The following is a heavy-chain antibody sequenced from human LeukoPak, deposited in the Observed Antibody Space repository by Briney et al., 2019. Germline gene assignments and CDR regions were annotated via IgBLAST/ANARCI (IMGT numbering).Heavy chain of an antibody. J-gene: IGHJ4*02. V-gene: IGHV3-20*04. CDR1: GFTFDDYG. CDR2: INWNGGST. Sequence: GGSLRLSCAASGFTFDDYGMSWVRQAPGKGLERVSGINWNGGSTGYADSVKGRFTISRDNAKNSLYLQMNSLRAEDTAVYYCARDLYRIVVVPHYFDYWGQGTLVTVSS. D-gene: IGHD3-22*01. CDR3: ARDLYRIVVVPHYFDY.